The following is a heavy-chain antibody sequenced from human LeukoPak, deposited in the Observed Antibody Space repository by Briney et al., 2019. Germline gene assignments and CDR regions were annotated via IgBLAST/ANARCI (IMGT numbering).Heavy chain of an antibody. Sequence: GGSLRLSCAASGFTVSSNYMSWVRQAPGKGLEWVSVIYSGGSTYYADSVKGRFTISRDNSKNTLYLQMNSLRAEDTAVYYCAREYYDILTGYYEGPFDYWGQGTLVTVSS. CDR3: AREYYDILTGYYEGPFDY. D-gene: IGHD3-9*01. V-gene: IGHV3-66*01. CDR1: GFTVSSNY. J-gene: IGHJ4*02. CDR2: IYSGGST.